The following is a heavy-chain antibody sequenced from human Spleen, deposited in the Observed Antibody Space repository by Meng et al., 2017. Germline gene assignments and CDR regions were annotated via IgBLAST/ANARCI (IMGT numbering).Heavy chain of an antibody. Sequence: VQLVESGGGVVQPGGSRILSCAAFGFTFSAFAIYWVRRVPGKGLEWLSVISNDGSRIVYRDSVKGRFSISRDNSKNTVYLQMNNLRYEDTAVYYCARDVRGGTTEVGDYWGQGTLVTVSS. D-gene: IGHD4-23*01. CDR1: GFTFSAFA. J-gene: IGHJ4*02. CDR2: ISNDGSRI. V-gene: IGHV3-30*03. CDR3: ARDVRGGTTEVGDY.